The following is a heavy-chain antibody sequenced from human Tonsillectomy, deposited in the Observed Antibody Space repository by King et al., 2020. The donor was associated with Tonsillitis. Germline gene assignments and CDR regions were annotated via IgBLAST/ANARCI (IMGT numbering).Heavy chain of an antibody. D-gene: IGHD1-26*01. J-gene: IGHJ4*01. CDR3: AISPLGELPRV. CDR2: NNTYNDNT. V-gene: IGHV1-18*04. CDR1: GYTFPSYG. Sequence: VQLVESGAEVKKPGASVKVSCKASGYTFPSYGINWVRQAPGQGLEWVGWNNTYNDNTYYAQNLQGRVNMTTDTSTSTAYKGLRTLRSEDTAVYYCAISPLGELPRVWGQGTLVTVSS.